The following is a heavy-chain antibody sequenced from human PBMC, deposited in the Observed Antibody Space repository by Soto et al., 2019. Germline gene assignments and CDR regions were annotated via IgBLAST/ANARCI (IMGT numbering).Heavy chain of an antibody. J-gene: IGHJ4*02. Sequence: EVQLVQSGGGLGQPGGSLRLSCAASGFTFRDYSMSWVRQAPGKGLEWVSTISPSGDRTYQGDSAKGRFTISRDNSRNTLFLRMNSLRADDTALYFCAKDRGGRGNEIDQWGQGTLVTVSS. CDR3: AKDRGGRGNEIDQ. CDR1: GFTFRDYS. CDR2: ISPSGDRT. V-gene: IGHV3-23*04. D-gene: IGHD2-15*01.